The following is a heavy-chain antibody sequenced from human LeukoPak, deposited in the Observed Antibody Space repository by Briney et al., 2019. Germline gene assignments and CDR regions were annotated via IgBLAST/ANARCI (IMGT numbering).Heavy chain of an antibody. D-gene: IGHD6-19*01. CDR3: ARDSSASINWCDP. V-gene: IGHV1-18*01. CDR1: GYSFTSYG. J-gene: IGHJ5*02. CDR2: ISAYNGAA. Sequence: ASVKVSCKTSGYSFTSYGISWVRQAPGQGLEWMGWISAYNGAAKYAQKLQGRVTMTTDTSTSTAYMELRSLRSDDTAVYYCARDSSASINWCDPWGHGALVTVSS.